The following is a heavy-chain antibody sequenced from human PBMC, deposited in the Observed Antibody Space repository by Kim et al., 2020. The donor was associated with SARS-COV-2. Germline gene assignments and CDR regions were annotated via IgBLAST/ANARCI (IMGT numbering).Heavy chain of an antibody. CDR3: ARDQSSNSGYDS. D-gene: IGHD5-12*01. V-gene: IGHV3-48*04. J-gene: IGHJ4*02. Sequence: YYADSVKGRFTISRDNAKNSLYLQMNSLRAEDTAVYYCARDQSSNSGYDSWGQGTLVTVSS.